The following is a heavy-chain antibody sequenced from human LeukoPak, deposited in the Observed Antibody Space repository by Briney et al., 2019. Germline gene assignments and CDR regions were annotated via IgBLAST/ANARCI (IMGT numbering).Heavy chain of an antibody. V-gene: IGHV4-59*08. CDR2: IYYSGST. D-gene: IGHD3-9*01. CDR1: GGSISSYY. J-gene: IGHJ4*02. CDR3: ARHGFQTFDWLKQPTSSYYFDY. Sequence: PSETLSLTCTVSGGSISSYYWSWIRQPPGQGLEWIGYIYYSGSTNYNPSLKSRVTISVDTSKNQFSLKLSSVTAADTAVYYCARHGFQTFDWLKQPTSSYYFDYWGQGTLVTVSS.